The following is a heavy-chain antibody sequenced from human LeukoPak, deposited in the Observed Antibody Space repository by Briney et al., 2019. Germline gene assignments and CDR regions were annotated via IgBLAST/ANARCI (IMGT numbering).Heavy chain of an antibody. J-gene: IGHJ4*02. Sequence: GGSLRLSCAASGFTFSSYGMHWVRQAPGKGLEWVAVISYDGSNKYYADSVKGRFTISRDNSKNTLYLQMNSLRAEDTAVYYCAKDVSRSGYDSVFDYWGQGTLVTVSP. CDR3: AKDVSRSGYDSVFDY. D-gene: IGHD5-12*01. V-gene: IGHV3-30*18. CDR2: ISYDGSNK. CDR1: GFTFSSYG.